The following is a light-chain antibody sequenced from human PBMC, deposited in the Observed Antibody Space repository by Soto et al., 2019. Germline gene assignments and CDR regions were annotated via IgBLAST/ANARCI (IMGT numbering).Light chain of an antibody. Sequence: QPVLTQPPSVSGSPGQSVTISCTGTSSDVGSYNRVSWYQQPPGTAPKLMIYDVSNRPSAVPDRFSGSKSGNTASLTISGLQPEDEADYYCSSFTSSSTYVFGTGTKLTVL. CDR3: SSFTSSSTYV. CDR2: DVS. V-gene: IGLV2-18*02. CDR1: SSDVGSYNR. J-gene: IGLJ1*01.